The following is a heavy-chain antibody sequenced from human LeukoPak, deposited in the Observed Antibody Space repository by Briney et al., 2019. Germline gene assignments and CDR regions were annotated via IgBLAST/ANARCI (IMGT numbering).Heavy chain of an antibody. CDR2: TNSDGSST. CDR1: GFTFSSYW. D-gene: IGHD2-15*01. CDR3: AAPSVVAAFQR. J-gene: IGHJ1*01. V-gene: IGHV3-74*01. Sequence: GGSLRLSCAASGFTFSSYWMHWVRQLPGKGLVWVSRTNSDGSSTSYADSVKGRFTISRDNAKNTLYLQMNSLRAEDTAVYFCAAPSVVAAFQRWGQGTLVTVSS.